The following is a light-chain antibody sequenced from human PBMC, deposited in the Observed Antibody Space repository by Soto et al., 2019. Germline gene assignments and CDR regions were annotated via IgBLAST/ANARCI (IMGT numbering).Light chain of an antibody. CDR3: LQDYNYPLT. V-gene: IGKV1-6*01. Sequence: AIQMTQSPSSLSASVGDRVIITCRASQGIRNALGWYQQKPGKAPKLLIYAASNLDSGVPSRFSGSGSGTDFTLTISRLQAEDFATYYCLQDYNYPLTFGGGTKVEIK. CDR2: AAS. J-gene: IGKJ4*01. CDR1: QGIRNA.